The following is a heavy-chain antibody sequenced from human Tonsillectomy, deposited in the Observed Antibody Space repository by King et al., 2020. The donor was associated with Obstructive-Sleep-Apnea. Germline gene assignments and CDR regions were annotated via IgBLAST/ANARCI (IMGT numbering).Heavy chain of an antibody. D-gene: IGHD3-9*01. CDR3: TKDTDFDILTGYFDY. CDR2: ISGNSNSV. J-gene: IGHJ4*02. Sequence: EVQLVESGGGLVQPGGSLRLSCAASGFTFRDHAMHWVRQAPGKAPEWVSGISGNSNSVLYGDSVQGRFTISRDNAKNTLYLHMNSLTFEDTAFYYCTKDTDFDILTGYFDYWGQGTPVTVSS. CDR1: GFTFRDHA. V-gene: IGHV3-9*01.